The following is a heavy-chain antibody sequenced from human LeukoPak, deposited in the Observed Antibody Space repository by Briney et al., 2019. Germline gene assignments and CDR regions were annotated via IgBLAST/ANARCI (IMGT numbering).Heavy chain of an antibody. V-gene: IGHV3-23*01. J-gene: IGHJ4*02. CDR3: ANYAYSGSYYGY. D-gene: IGHD1-26*01. Sequence: PGGTLRLSCAASGFTFSSYGMSWVCQAPGKGLEWVSAISGSGGSTYYADSVKGRFTISRDNSKNTLYLQMNSLRAEDTAVYYCANYAYSGSYYGYWGQGTLVTVSS. CDR1: GFTFSSYG. CDR2: ISGSGGST.